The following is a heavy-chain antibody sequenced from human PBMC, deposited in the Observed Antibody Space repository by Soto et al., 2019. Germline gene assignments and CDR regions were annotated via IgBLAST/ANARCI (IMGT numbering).Heavy chain of an antibody. CDR1: GGSINGYY. V-gene: IGHV4-59*01. Sequence: QERLQESGPGLVKPSETLSLTCSVSGGSINGYYWNWIRQPPGKGLEWLGNVYFSGSTHYNPSLEARLTISVDTSKKQISLKLRSVTAAYTALYYCARQEAVPGTPFDSWGQGTLVSVSS. CDR3: ARQEAVPGTPFDS. CDR2: VYFSGST. D-gene: IGHD6-19*01. J-gene: IGHJ4*02.